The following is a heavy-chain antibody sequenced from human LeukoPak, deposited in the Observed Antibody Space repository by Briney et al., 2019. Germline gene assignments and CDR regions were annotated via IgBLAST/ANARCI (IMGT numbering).Heavy chain of an antibody. CDR3: ARDFKGYADY. Sequence: GGSLRLSCAASGFTFNNYEMNWVRQTPGKGLEWISYIDTTGTNIYYTDSVKGRFTISRDTAKNSLSRQMNSLRADDTAVYYCARDFKGYADYWGQGTLVTVSS. CDR2: IDTTGTNI. J-gene: IGHJ4*02. V-gene: IGHV3-48*03. D-gene: IGHD2-2*01. CDR1: GFTFNNYE.